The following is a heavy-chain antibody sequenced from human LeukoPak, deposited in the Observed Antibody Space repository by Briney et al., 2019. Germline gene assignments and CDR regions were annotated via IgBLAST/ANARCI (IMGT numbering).Heavy chain of an antibody. V-gene: IGHV4-30-4*08. CDR1: GGSISSGDYY. Sequence: SEXLSLTCTVSGGSISSGDYYWSWSRQPPGKGREWIGYIYYSGSTYYNPSLKSRVTISVDTSKNQFSLKLSSVTAADTAVYYCARGYDFWSGPPDSDYWGQGTLVTVSS. J-gene: IGHJ4*02. CDR3: ARGYDFWSGPPDSDY. CDR2: IYYSGST. D-gene: IGHD3-3*01.